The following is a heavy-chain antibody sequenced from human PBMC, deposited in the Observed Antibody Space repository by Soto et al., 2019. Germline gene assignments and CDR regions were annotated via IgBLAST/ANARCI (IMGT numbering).Heavy chain of an antibody. D-gene: IGHD2-8*01. CDR3: AKGEDIVLMVYGLGPHVFDY. V-gene: IGHV3-23*01. J-gene: IGHJ4*02. CDR2: ISGSGVST. Sequence: GGSLRLSCAASGFTFSSSAMSWVRQASGKELEWVSAISGSGVSTYHAGSVKGRLTISRDNSKKTLYLQMNRLRAEDTAVYYCAKGEDIVLMVYGLGPHVFDYWGQGTLVTVSS. CDR1: GFTFSSSA.